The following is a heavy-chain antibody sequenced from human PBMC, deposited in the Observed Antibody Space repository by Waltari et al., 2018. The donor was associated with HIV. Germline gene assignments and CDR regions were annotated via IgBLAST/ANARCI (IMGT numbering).Heavy chain of an antibody. V-gene: IGHV4-34*01. J-gene: IGHJ4*02. CDR3: ARGKYYDILTNGGHFDY. CDR2: INHSGST. CDR1: GGSFSGYY. D-gene: IGHD3-9*01. Sequence: QVQLQQWGAGLLKPSETLSLTCAVYGGSFSGYYWSWIRQPPGKGLEWIGEINHSGSTNYNPSLKSRVTISVDTSKNQFSLKLSSVTAADTAVYYCARGKYYDILTNGGHFDYWGQGTLVTVSS.